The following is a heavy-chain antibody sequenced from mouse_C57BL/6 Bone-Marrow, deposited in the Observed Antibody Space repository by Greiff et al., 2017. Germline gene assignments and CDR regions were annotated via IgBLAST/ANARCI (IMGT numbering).Heavy chain of an antibody. J-gene: IGHJ4*01. Sequence: DVMLVESGGGLVQPGGSLSLSCAASGFTFTDYYMSWVRQPPGKALEWLGFIRNKANGYTTEYSASVKGRFTISRDNSQSILYLQMNSLRAEDSATYYCARSYYDYDGYYAMDYWGQGTSVTVSS. CDR2: IRNKANGYTT. D-gene: IGHD2-4*01. CDR1: GFTFTDYY. V-gene: IGHV7-3*01. CDR3: ARSYYDYDGYYAMDY.